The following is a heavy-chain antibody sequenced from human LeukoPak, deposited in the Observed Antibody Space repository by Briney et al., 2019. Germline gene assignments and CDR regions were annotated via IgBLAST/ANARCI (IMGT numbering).Heavy chain of an antibody. CDR2: IYYSGST. CDR3: ARQQLSQLYYFDY. D-gene: IGHD6-13*01. V-gene: IGHV4-59*01. CDR1: GGSISSYY. J-gene: IGHJ4*02. Sequence: SETLSLTCAVYGGSISSYYWSWIRQPPGKGLEWIGYIYYSGSTNYNPSLKSRVTTSVDTSKNQFSLKLSSVTAADTAVYYCARQQLSQLYYFDYWGQGTLVTVSS.